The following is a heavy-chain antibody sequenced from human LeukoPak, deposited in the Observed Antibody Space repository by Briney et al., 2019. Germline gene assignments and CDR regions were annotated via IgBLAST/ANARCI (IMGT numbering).Heavy chain of an antibody. Sequence: GGSLRLSCAASGFTVSSNYMSWVRQAPGKGLEWVSVIYSGGSTYYADSVKGRFTISRDNSKNTLYLQMNSLRAEDTAVYYCARDWYYYDSSGYYNGFDPWGQGTLVTVSS. J-gene: IGHJ5*02. CDR2: IYSGGST. CDR3: ARDWYYYDSSGYYNGFDP. V-gene: IGHV3-66*01. CDR1: GFTVSSNY. D-gene: IGHD3-22*01.